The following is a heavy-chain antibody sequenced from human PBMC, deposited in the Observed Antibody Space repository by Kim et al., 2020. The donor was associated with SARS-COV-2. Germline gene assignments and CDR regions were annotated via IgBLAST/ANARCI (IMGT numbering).Heavy chain of an antibody. CDR3: ARLEYSSLFDP. CDR2: I. Sequence: IYYADSVKGRFTISRDNANTSLYLQMNSLRAEDTAVYYCARLEYSSLFDPWGQGTLVTVSS. V-gene: IGHV3-48*03. D-gene: IGHD6-6*01. J-gene: IGHJ5*02.